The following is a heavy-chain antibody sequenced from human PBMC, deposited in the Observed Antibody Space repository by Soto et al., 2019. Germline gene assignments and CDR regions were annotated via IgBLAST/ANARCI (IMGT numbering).Heavy chain of an antibody. D-gene: IGHD6-6*01. CDR1: GGSISSGGYS. V-gene: IGHV4-30-2*01. CDR2: IYHSGST. J-gene: IGHJ4*02. Sequence: QLQLQESGSGLVKPSQTLSLTCAVSGGSISSGGYSWSWIRQPPGKGLEWIGYIYHSGSTYYNPSLKSRVTISVDRSKNQFSLKRSSVTAADTDLYYCARGPYSSASRSQFDYWGQGTLVTVSS. CDR3: ARGPYSSASRSQFDY.